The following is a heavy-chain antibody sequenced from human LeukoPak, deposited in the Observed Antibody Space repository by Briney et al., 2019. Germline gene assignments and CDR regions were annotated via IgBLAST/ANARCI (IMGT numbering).Heavy chain of an antibody. CDR1: GYSFTGYW. CDR3: ARSLTYYDILTGYYNNYYYYGMDV. V-gene: IGHV5-51*01. D-gene: IGHD3-9*01. J-gene: IGHJ6*02. CDR2: IYPGDSDT. Sequence: GESLKISCKGSGYSFTGYWIGWVRQMPGKGLEWMGIIYPGDSDTRYSPSFQGQVTISADKSISTAYLQWSSLKASDTAMYYCARSLTYYDILTGYYNNYYYYGMDVWGQGTTVTVSS.